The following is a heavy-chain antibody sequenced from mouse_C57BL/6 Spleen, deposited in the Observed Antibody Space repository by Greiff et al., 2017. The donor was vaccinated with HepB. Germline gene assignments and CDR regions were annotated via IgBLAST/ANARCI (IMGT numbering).Heavy chain of an antibody. V-gene: IGHV1-55*01. Sequence: VQLQQSGAELVKPGASVKMSCKASGYTFTSYWITWVKQRPGQGLEWIGDIYPGSGSTNSNEKFKSKATLTVDTSSSPAYMQLSSLTSEDSAVYYCAREAYYYGSSYYYWGQGTTLTVAS. CDR2: IYPGSGST. CDR3: AREAYYYGSSYYY. D-gene: IGHD1-1*01. CDR1: GYTFTSYW. J-gene: IGHJ2*01.